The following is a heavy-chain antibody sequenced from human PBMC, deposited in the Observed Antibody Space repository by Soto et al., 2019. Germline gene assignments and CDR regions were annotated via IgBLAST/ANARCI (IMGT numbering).Heavy chain of an antibody. V-gene: IGHV4-34*01. J-gene: IGHJ4*02. D-gene: IGHD1-26*01. Sequence: ETLSLTCAVYGGSFSNYYWSWIRQPPGKGLEWIGEINHSGSTNNNPSLKSRVTILVDTSKNQFSLKLSSVTAADTAVYYCARGNGIFDYWGQGTLVTVSS. CDR3: ARGNGIFDY. CDR1: GGSFSNYY. CDR2: INHSGST.